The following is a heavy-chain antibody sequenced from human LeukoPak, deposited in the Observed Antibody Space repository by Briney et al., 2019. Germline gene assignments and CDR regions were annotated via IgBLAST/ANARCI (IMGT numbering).Heavy chain of an antibody. J-gene: IGHJ4*02. V-gene: IGHV4-30-4*08. CDR1: GGSISSGAYY. CDR3: ARAPDSSGFHFYFDY. CDR2: IYYGGST. D-gene: IGHD3-22*01. Sequence: SETLSLTCTVSGGSISSGAYYWCWSRQPPGKGLEGIGYIYYGGSTYYTPSLKSRVTMSVDTSKLQFSLKLSSVTAADTAVYYCARAPDSSGFHFYFDYWGQGTLVTVSS.